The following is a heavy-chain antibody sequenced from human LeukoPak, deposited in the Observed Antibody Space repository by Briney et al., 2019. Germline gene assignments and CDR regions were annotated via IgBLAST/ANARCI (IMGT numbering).Heavy chain of an antibody. V-gene: IGHV3-23*01. CDR2: ISDSGVRT. D-gene: IGHD3-22*01. CDR3: ARRMISELSIDEGNWLDP. Sequence: GGSLRLPCAASGFTFSSNAMSWVRQAPGKGLEWVSAISDSGVRTYYAGSVKGRFTISRDNSKNMLYLQMNSLRAEDTAVYYCARRMISELSIDEGNWLDPWGHGTLVTVSS. J-gene: IGHJ5*02. CDR1: GFTFSSNA.